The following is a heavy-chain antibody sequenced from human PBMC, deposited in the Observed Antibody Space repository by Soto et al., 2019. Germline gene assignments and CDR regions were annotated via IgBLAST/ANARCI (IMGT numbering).Heavy chain of an antibody. Sequence: SETLSLTCAVSGGSISSGGYSWSWIRQPPGKGREWIGYIYHSGSTYYNPSLKSRVTISVDRSKNQFSLKLSSVTAADTAVYYCARGGSSCYNGGFDYWGQGTLVTVSS. CDR3: ARGGSSCYNGGFDY. J-gene: IGHJ4*02. V-gene: IGHV4-30-2*01. D-gene: IGHD6-13*01. CDR2: IYHSGST. CDR1: GGSISSGGYS.